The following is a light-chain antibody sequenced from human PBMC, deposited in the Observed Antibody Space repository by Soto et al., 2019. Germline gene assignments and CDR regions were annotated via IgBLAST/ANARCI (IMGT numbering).Light chain of an antibody. J-gene: IGKJ1*01. CDR1: QTISSN. V-gene: IGKV3-15*01. Sequence: EIVMTQSPATLSVSPGDRATLSCRASQTISSNLAWYQQKPGQAPRLLIYGASTRATDIPARFSGSGSGTEVTLTISSLESEDFAVYYCQQYNNWGTFGQGTKVEIK. CDR3: QQYNNWGT. CDR2: GAS.